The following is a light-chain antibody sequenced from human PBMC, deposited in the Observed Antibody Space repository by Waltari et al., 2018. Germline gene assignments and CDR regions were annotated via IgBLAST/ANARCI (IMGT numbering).Light chain of an antibody. J-gene: IGKJ1*01. Sequence: DIVSTQSPGTRSLSPGERANLSCRASQSVAKALAWYQQKPGQPPRLLIYNTYTRDTGVLDRFSGGGSGTDFSLTISRLEPEDFAVYYCQNYVRLPATFGQGTKVEIK. CDR2: NTY. CDR3: QNYVRLPAT. V-gene: IGKV3-20*01. CDR1: QSVAKA.